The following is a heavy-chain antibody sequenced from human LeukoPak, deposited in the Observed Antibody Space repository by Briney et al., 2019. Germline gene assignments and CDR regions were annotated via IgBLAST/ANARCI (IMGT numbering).Heavy chain of an antibody. D-gene: IGHD1-1*01. V-gene: IGHV1-18*01. J-gene: IGHJ3*02. Sequence: ASVKVSCNAGVYGFTDFGISWLRQAPGHGREWMGWSSTGNRDPEYAQKFKGRVTVSTDTSTNTAYMELRSLRLDDTALYFCSRDWGTAGDISDIWGQGTMITVSS. CDR1: VYGFTDFG. CDR3: SRDWGTAGDISDI. CDR2: SSTGNRDP.